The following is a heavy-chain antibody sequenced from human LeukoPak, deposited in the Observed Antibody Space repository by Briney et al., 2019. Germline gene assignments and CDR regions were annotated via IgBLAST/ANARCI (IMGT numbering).Heavy chain of an antibody. V-gene: IGHV3-7*01. CDR1: GFTFNNYY. J-gene: IGHJ4*02. CDR3: ARDGGSGADY. Sequence: GGSLRLSCATSGFTFNNYYMTWVRQAPGKGLEWVAHIMEDGSEKHYVDSVKGRFTISRDNAKNSLYLQMNSLRAEDTAVYYCARDGGSGADYWGQGTLVTVSS. CDR2: IMEDGSEK. D-gene: IGHD3-16*01.